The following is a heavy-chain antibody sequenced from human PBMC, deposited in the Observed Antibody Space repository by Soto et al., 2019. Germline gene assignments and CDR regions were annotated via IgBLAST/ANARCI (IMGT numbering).Heavy chain of an antibody. J-gene: IGHJ3*02. CDR3: VKVGLDYIGSFDI. Sequence: EVQLLESGGGLVQPGGSLRLSCAASGFTFSSYAMSWVRQAPGKGLEWVSAISGSGGSTYYADSVKGRFTISRDNSKNTLYLQMNSLRAEDTAVYYCVKVGLDYIGSFDIWGQGTMVTVSS. D-gene: IGHD3-16*01. CDR2: ISGSGGST. CDR1: GFTFSSYA. V-gene: IGHV3-23*01.